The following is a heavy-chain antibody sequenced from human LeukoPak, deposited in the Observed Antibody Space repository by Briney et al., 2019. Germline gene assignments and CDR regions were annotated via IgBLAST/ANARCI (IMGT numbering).Heavy chain of an antibody. CDR1: GFTFSSYG. D-gene: IGHD6-19*01. CDR2: IWYNGNNK. CDR3: APTTFGAVAGSNPVDY. V-gene: IGHV3-33*01. Sequence: GRSLRLSCAASGFTFSSYGMHWVRQAPGKGLEWVAVIWYNGNNKYYAGSGKGRFTISRDNSKNTLYLQMNSLRAEDTAVYYCAPTTFGAVAGSNPVDYWGQGTLVTVSS. J-gene: IGHJ4*02.